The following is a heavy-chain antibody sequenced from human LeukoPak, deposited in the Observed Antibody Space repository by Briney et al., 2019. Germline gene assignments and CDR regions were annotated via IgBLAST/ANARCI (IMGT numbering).Heavy chain of an antibody. J-gene: IGHJ4*02. CDR1: GLTFSTSG. V-gene: IGHV3-21*06. CDR3: ETETNGRHYDY. Sequence: GGSLRLSCTASGLTFSTSGFNWVRQAPGKGLEWVASICPTGSDRYHADSIKGRFTISRDNANNFLYLQMNSLRAEDTAVYYCETETNGRHYDYWGQGTLLTVSS. D-gene: IGHD1-14*01. CDR2: ICPTGSDR.